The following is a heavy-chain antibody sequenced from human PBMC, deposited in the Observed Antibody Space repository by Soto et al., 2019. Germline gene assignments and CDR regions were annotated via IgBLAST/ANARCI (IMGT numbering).Heavy chain of an antibody. CDR1: GFTFSSYA. CDR3: AGMTTVTTAAGDY. V-gene: IGHV3-30-3*01. CDR2: ISYDGSNK. J-gene: IGHJ4*02. D-gene: IGHD4-4*01. Sequence: GGSLRLSCAASGFTFSSYAMHWVRQAPGKGLEWVAVISYDGSNKYYADSVKGRFTISRDNSKNTLYLQMNSLRAEDTAVYYCAGMTTVTTAAGDYWGQGTLVTVSS.